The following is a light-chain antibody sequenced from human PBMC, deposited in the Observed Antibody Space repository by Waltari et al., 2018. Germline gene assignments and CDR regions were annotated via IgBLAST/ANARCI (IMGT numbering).Light chain of an antibody. CDR1: QSINRW. V-gene: IGKV1-5*03. J-gene: IGKJ4*01. CDR2: ESS. Sequence: DIQLTQSPPTLPASVGDRVTITCRASQSINRWLAWSQKRPGQAPKLLFSESSTLASGVPSRFSGSGSGTDFTLTINGLQPDDFATYYCQQYISYPWSFGLGTKVEIK. CDR3: QQYISYPWS.